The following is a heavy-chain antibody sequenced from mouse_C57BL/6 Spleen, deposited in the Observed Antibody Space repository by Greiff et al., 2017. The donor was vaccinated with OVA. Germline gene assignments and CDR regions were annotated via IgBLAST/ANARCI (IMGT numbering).Heavy chain of an antibody. CDR1: GYTFTDYE. D-gene: IGHD1-1*01. CDR2: IDPETGGT. J-gene: IGHJ4*01. Sequence: QVQLQQSGAELVRPGASVTLSCKASGYTFTDYEMHWVKQTPVHGLEWIGAIDPETGGTAYNQKFKGKAILTADKSSSTAYMELRSLTSDDSAVYYCTRGGSRYMDYWGQGTSVTVSS. V-gene: IGHV1-15*01. CDR3: TRGGSRYMDY.